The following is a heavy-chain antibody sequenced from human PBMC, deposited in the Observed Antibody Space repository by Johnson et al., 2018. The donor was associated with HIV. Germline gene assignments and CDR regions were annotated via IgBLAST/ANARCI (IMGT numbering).Heavy chain of an antibody. D-gene: IGHD2-15*01. V-gene: IGHV3-13*01. J-gene: IGHJ3*01. CDR1: GFIFSNYD. CDR3: AKSDCSGGWCLDALDF. CDR2: IGTAGDT. Sequence: MLLVESGGGLVQPGGSLRLSCAASGFIFSNYDMHWVRQPTGKGLEWVSGIGTAGDTYYAVSVKGRFTISRGNAKNSLHLQMNSLRAGDTAVYYCAKSDCSGGWCLDALDFWGQGTTVTVSS.